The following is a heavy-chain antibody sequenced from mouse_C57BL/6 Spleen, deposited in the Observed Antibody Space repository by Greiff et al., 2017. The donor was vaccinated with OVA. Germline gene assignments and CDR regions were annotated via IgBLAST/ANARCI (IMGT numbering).Heavy chain of an antibody. Sequence: EVKLVESGGGLVKPGGSLKLSCAASGFTFSDYGMHWVRQAPEKGLAWVAYISSGSSTIYYADTVKGRFTISRDNAKNTLFLQMTSLRSEDTAMYYCARRYDYDGAWFAYWGQGTLVTVSA. CDR3: ARRYDYDGAWFAY. J-gene: IGHJ3*01. V-gene: IGHV5-17*01. D-gene: IGHD2-4*01. CDR2: ISSGSSTI. CDR1: GFTFSDYG.